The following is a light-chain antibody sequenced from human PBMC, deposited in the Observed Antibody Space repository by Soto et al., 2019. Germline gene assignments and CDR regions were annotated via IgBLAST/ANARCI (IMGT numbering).Light chain of an antibody. CDR3: SSYAGSNNVYV. V-gene: IGLV2-8*01. Sequence: QSVLTQPPSAAGSPGQSVTISCNGTSSDVGGYNYVSWYQQHPGKAPKLMIYEVSKRPSGVPDRFSGSKSGNTASLTVSGLQADDEADYYCSSYAGSNNVYVFGTGTKLTVL. J-gene: IGLJ1*01. CDR2: EVS. CDR1: SSDVGGYNY.